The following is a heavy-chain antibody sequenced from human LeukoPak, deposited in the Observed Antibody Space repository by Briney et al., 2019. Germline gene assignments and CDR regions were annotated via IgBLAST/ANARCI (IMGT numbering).Heavy chain of an antibody. V-gene: IGHV3-53*04. CDR2: IYSGGNT. CDR1: GFTVSANY. CDR3: ARHSTHYYGSGSSTYYFDY. D-gene: IGHD3-10*01. Sequence: PGGSLRLSCAASGFTVSANYMSWVRQAPGKGLEWVSIIYSGGNTYYADSVKGRFTISRHNSKNTLYLQMNSLRPEDTAVYYCARHSTHYYGSGSSTYYFDYWGQGTLVTVSS. J-gene: IGHJ4*02.